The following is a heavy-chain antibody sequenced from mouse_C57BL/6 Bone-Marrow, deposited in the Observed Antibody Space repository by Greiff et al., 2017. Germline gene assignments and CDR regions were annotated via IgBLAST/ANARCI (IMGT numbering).Heavy chain of an antibody. CDR1: GYTFTDYE. D-gene: IGHD3-1*01. Sequence: VQLQQSGAELVRPGASVTLSCMASGYTFTDYEMHWVKQTPVHGLEWIGAIDPETGGTAYNQKFKGKAILTADKSSSTAYMELRSLTSEDSAVYYCTRSGRTMDYWGQGTSVTVSS. CDR2: IDPETGGT. CDR3: TRSGRTMDY. J-gene: IGHJ4*01. V-gene: IGHV1-15*01.